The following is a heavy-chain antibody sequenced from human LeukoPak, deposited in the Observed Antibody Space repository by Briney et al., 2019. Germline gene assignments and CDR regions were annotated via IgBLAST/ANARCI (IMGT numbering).Heavy chain of an antibody. CDR3: ARDPSGSYSHYYYGMDV. D-gene: IGHD1-26*01. J-gene: IGHJ6*02. Sequence: SETLSLTCTVSGGSISSYYWSWIRQPPGKGLEWIGYIYHSGSTNYNPSLKSRVTISVDTSKNQFSLKLSSVTAADTAVYYCARDPSGSYSHYYYGMDVWGQGTTVTVSS. V-gene: IGHV4-59*01. CDR1: GGSISSYY. CDR2: IYHSGST.